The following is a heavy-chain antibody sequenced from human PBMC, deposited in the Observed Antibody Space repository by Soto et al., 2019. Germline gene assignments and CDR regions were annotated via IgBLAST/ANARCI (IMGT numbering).Heavy chain of an antibody. V-gene: IGHV3-21*01. CDR2: ISSSASYM. CDR1: GFTFSRCD. J-gene: IGHJ4*02. Sequence: PGESLKISCATSGFTFSRCDMNWVRQAPGKGLEWVSFISSSASYMYYADSVKGRFTISRDNSKKSLYLQMNSLRADDTAVYYCARECVDTVTSITIPFDYWGQGALVTVSS. CDR3: ARECVDTVTSITIPFDY. D-gene: IGHD5-12*01.